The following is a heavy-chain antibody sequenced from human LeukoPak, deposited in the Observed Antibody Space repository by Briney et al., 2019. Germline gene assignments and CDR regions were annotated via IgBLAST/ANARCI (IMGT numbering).Heavy chain of an antibody. CDR1: GFTFSRYW. D-gene: IGHD3/OR15-3a*01. CDR2: VNSDGIST. CDR3: AGETGTGFDP. V-gene: IGHV3-74*01. J-gene: IGHJ5*02. Sequence: GGSLRLSCAASGFTFSRYWMHWVRHAPGKGLVWVARVNSDGISTIYADSVKGRFNISRDSAKNTLYLQMNSLRAEDTAVYFCAGETGTGFDPWGQGTLVTVS.